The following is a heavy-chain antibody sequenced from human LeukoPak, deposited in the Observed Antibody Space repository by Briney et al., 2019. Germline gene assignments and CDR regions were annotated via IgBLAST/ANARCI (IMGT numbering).Heavy chain of an antibody. CDR3: ARSGSSGYYYDY. CDR1: GYSFTTYW. Sequence: GESLKISCKGSGYSFTTYWIAWVRQMPGKGLEWMGIIYPGDSKTIYSPTFQGQVTISADKSISTAYLQWSSLKASDTAMYYCARSGSSGYYYDYWGQGTLVTVPS. D-gene: IGHD3-22*01. J-gene: IGHJ4*02. CDR2: IYPGDSKT. V-gene: IGHV5-51*01.